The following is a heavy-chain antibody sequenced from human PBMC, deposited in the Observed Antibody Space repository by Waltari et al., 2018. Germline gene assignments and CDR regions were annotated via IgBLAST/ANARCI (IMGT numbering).Heavy chain of an antibody. Sequence: QVQLQESGPGLVKPSETLSLTCAVSGYSISSGYYWGWIRQPPGKGLEWIGSIYHSGRTYYNPSLKSRVTISVDTSKNQFSLKLSAVTAADTAVYYCASRTGEGWFDPWGQGTLVTVSS. CDR2: IYHSGRT. CDR3: ASRTGEGWFDP. V-gene: IGHV4-38-2*01. J-gene: IGHJ5*02. CDR1: GYSISSGYY. D-gene: IGHD7-27*01.